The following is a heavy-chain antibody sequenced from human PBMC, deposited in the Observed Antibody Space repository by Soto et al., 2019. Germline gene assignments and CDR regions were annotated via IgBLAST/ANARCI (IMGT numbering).Heavy chain of an antibody. D-gene: IGHD3-22*01. CDR2: IYYSGTT. Sequence: PSETLSLTCTVSGGSISSGGYYWSWIRQHPGKGLEWIGYIYYSGTTYYNPSLESRVIISLDMSKDQVSLKLSSVTAADAAVYYCARDSGSSGYYFDSWGPGTLVTVSS. J-gene: IGHJ4*02. CDR1: GGSISSGGYY. CDR3: ARDSGSSGYYFDS. V-gene: IGHV4-31*03.